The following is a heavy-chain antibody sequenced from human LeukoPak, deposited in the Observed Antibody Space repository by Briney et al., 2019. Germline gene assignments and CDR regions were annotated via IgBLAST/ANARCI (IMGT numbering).Heavy chain of an antibody. D-gene: IGHD1-1*01. CDR1: GYNFTSYW. Sequence: GESLMISCKASGYNFTSYWIAWVRQMPGEGLERMGIIYPGDSDTRYSPSFQGQVTISADKSISTAYLQWSSLKASDTAMYYCARLMAGGTYRAAFDIWGQGTMVTVSS. V-gene: IGHV5-51*01. CDR3: ARLMAGGTYRAAFDI. CDR2: IYPGDSDT. J-gene: IGHJ3*02.